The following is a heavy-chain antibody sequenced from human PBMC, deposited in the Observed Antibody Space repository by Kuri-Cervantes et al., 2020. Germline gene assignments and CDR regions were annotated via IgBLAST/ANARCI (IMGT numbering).Heavy chain of an antibody. D-gene: IGHD3-10*01. Sequence: GESLKISCAASGFTFSNYAMTWVRQAPGKGLEWVSSIRRSGGTTNYADSVMGRFTISKDNSKDTLYLQMNSLRVDDTAVYYCAATVDKPFGEPVHAFDIWGQGTMVTVSS. V-gene: IGHV3-23*01. CDR2: IRRSGGTT. CDR3: AATVDKPFGEPVHAFDI. J-gene: IGHJ3*02. CDR1: GFTFSNYA.